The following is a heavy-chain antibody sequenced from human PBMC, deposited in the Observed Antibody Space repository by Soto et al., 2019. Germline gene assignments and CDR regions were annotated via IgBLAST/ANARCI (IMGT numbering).Heavy chain of an antibody. J-gene: IGHJ5*02. CDR2: IYYSGST. D-gene: IGHD3-16*01. V-gene: IGHV4-59*01. CDR3: ARDLEGGNWFDP. Sequence: PSETLSLTCTVSGGSISSYYWSWIRQPPGKGLEWIGYIYYSGSTNYNPSLKSRVTISVGTSKNQFSLKLSSVTAADTAVYYCARDLEGGNWFDPWGQGTLVTVSS. CDR1: GGSISSYY.